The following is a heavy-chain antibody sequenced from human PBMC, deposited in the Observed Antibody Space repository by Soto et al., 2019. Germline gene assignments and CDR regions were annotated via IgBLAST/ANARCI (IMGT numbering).Heavy chain of an antibody. J-gene: IGHJ6*04. Sequence: PSETLSLTCTVSGGSISSSGYYWGWIRQPPGKGLEWIGNIYYSGRTFYNPSLKSRVTMSVGTSKNQLSLKLSSVTAADTAVYYCATQESSSAAYSYGMDVWGEGTTVTVSS. V-gene: IGHV4-39*01. CDR1: GGSISSSGYY. CDR3: ATQESSSAAYSYGMDV. D-gene: IGHD6-6*01. CDR2: IYYSGRT.